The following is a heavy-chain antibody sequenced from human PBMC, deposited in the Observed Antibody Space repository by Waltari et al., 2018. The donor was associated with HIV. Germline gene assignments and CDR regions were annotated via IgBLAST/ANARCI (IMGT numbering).Heavy chain of an antibody. J-gene: IGHJ5*02. D-gene: IGHD3-10*01. CDR3: AKDRSGNYYNPWFDP. Sequence: DVQLVESGGGLVQPGRSLRLSCASSGFTFDVSAMHLLRQVPGKGLEWVAGISWNGGGIGYADSVKGRFTISRDNAKNSLYLQMNSLRAEDTAMYYCAKDRSGNYYNPWFDPWGQGTLVTVSS. CDR1: GFTFDVSA. CDR2: ISWNGGGI. V-gene: IGHV3-9*01.